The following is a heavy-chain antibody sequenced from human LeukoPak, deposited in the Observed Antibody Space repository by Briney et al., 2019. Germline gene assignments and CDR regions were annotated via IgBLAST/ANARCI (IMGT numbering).Heavy chain of an antibody. D-gene: IGHD3-10*01. CDR1: GFTFRTYG. CDR2: VSDDGNYK. Sequence: GGSLRLSCAASGFTFRTYGMHWVRQAPGKGLEWVALVSDDGNYKYYADSVKGRFTISRDNSKNRLYLQISSLRPEDTAVFYCSASYPGSSSFDYWGQGALVTVSS. V-gene: IGHV3-30*03. J-gene: IGHJ4*02. CDR3: SASYPGSSSFDY.